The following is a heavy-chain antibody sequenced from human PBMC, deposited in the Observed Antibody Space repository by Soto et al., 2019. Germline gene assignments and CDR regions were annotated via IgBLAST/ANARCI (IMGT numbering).Heavy chain of an antibody. CDR1: GAPLGGFH. D-gene: IGHD3-16*01. CDR3: ARSPLGYDYVRQTWREVGDSFDI. CDR2: LIHGGST. J-gene: IGHJ3*02. Sequence: SETLSLTCAIYGAPLGGFHWTWLRQAPGKGLEWIGELIHGGSTNYNPSLKGRVSFSLDTSKNQFSLHLMSVTAADTAVYYCARSPLGYDYVRQTWREVGDSFDIWGRGTLVTVSS. V-gene: IGHV4-34*12.